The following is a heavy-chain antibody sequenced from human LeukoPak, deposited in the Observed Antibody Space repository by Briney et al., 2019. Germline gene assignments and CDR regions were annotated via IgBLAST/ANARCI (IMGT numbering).Heavy chain of an antibody. Sequence: GGSLRLSCTASGFTFSSYSMNWVRQAPGKGLEWVSYISSSSSTIYYADSVKGRFTISRDNAKNSLYLQMNSLRAEDTAVYYCARVRIAVAGTFYYFDYWGQGTLVTVSS. CDR1: GFTFSSYS. CDR2: ISSSSSTI. J-gene: IGHJ4*02. D-gene: IGHD6-19*01. V-gene: IGHV3-48*04. CDR3: ARVRIAVAGTFYYFDY.